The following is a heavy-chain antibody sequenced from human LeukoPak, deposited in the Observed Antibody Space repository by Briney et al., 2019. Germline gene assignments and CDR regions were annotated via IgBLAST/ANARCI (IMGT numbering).Heavy chain of an antibody. CDR3: ARVYSSSFNWFDP. CDR2: IYYSGST. CDR1: GGSISSYY. J-gene: IGHJ5*02. Sequence: SETLSLTCTVSGGSISSYYWSWIRQPPGKGLEWIGYIYYSGSTNYNPSLKSRVTISVDTSKNQFSLKLSSVTAADTAVYYCARVYSSSFNWFDPGGQGTLVTVSA. D-gene: IGHD6-13*01. V-gene: IGHV4-59*01.